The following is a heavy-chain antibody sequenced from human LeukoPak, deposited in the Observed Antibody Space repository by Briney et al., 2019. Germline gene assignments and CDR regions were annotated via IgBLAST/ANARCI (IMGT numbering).Heavy chain of an antibody. V-gene: IGHV4-30-4*01. CDR2: IYYSGST. CDR1: GGSISSGDYY. J-gene: IGHJ5*02. D-gene: IGHD6-13*01. CDR3: AGEVAGEYSSSWYNWFDP. Sequence: SETLSLTCTVSGGSISSGDYYWSWIRQPPGKGLEWIGYIYYSGSTYYNPSLKSRVTISVDTSKNQFSLKLSSVTAADTAVYYCAGEVAGEYSSSWYNWFDPWGQGTLVTVSS.